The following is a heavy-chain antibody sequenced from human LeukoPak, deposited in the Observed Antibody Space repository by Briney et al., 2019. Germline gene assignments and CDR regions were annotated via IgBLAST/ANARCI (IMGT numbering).Heavy chain of an antibody. D-gene: IGHD1-1*01. V-gene: IGHV4-59*01. Sequence: PSETLSLTCTVSGGSISSYYWSWIRQPPGRGLEWIGYIYCSGSTNYNPSLKSRVTMSVDTSKTQFSLMLSSVTAADTAVYYCARGYDFSDYWGQGTLVTVSS. CDR2: IYCSGST. CDR3: ARGYDFSDY. CDR1: GGSISSYY. J-gene: IGHJ4*02.